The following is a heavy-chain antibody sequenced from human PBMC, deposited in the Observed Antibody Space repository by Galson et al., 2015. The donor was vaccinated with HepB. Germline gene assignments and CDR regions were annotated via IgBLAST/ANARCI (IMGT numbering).Heavy chain of an antibody. CDR1: GFTVSSNY. V-gene: IGHV3-66*01. J-gene: IGHJ4*02. CDR3: AREITNPGYSSSWYVSGYFDY. D-gene: IGHD6-13*01. CDR2: IYSGGST. Sequence: SLRLSCAASGFTVSSNYMSWVRQAPGKGLEWVSVIYSGGSTYYADSVKGRFTISRDNSKITLYLQMNSLRAEDTAVYYCAREITNPGYSSSWYVSGYFDYWGQGTLVTVSS.